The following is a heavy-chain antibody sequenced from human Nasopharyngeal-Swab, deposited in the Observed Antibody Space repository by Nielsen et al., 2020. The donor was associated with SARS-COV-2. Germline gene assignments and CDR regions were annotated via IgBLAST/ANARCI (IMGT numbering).Heavy chain of an antibody. CDR1: GFTFDDYG. Sequence: GESLKISCEASGFTFDDYGMSWVRQGPGKGLEWISGINWNGGGTGYADSVKGRFTISRDNAKNSLYLQMNSLRAEDTAVYYCARWAGRDAFDIWGQGTMVTVSS. V-gene: IGHV3-20*04. CDR2: INWNGGGT. CDR3: ARWAGRDAFDI. J-gene: IGHJ3*02. D-gene: IGHD2-15*01.